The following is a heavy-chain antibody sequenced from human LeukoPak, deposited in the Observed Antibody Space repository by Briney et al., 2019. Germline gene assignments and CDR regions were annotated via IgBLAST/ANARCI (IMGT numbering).Heavy chain of an antibody. CDR1: GFTLRSYG. Sequence: PGGSLRLSCAASGFTLRSYGMHWVRQAPGEGLEWVAVIWHDESVLDYSESVKGRFTVSRDNRKNTLYLQMDSLRVEDTAVYCCARDRGQDDPIDIWGQGTLVTVSS. CDR2: IWHDESVL. CDR3: ARDRGQDDPIDI. J-gene: IGHJ4*02. V-gene: IGHV3-33*01. D-gene: IGHD3-10*01.